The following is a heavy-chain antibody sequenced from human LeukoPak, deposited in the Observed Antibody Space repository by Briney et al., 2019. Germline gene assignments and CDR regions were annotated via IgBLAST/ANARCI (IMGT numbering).Heavy chain of an antibody. V-gene: IGHV4-4*02. CDR1: GRSISSGNW. CDR2: IYHSGST. J-gene: IGHJ4*02. CDR3: ARLSHYFHSSSYYYVRFFEY. Sequence: PSETLSLTCAVSGRSISSGNWWSWVCQPPEKGLEWIGEIYHSGSTNYNPSLKSRVAISVDKSKNQFSLKLSYVTAADTAVYYCARLSHYFHSSSYYYVRFFEYWGPGTLVTVSS. D-gene: IGHD3-22*01.